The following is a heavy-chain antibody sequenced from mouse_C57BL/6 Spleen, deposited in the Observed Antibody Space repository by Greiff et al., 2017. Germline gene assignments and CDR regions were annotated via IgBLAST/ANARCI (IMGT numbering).Heavy chain of an antibody. V-gene: IGHV14-4*01. J-gene: IGHJ2*01. CDR1: GFNIKDDY. D-gene: IGHD1-1*01. CDR3: TTITTFDY. Sequence: VQLQQSGAELVRPGASVKLSCTASGFNIKDDYMHWVKQRPEQGLEWIGWIDPENGDTEYASKVQGKATITADTSSNTAYLQLSSLTSEDTAVYYCTTITTFDYWGQGTTLTVSS. CDR2: IDPENGDT.